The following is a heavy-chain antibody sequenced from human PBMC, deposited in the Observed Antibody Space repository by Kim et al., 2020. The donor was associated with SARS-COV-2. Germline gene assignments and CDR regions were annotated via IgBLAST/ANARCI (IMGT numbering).Heavy chain of an antibody. Sequence: GGSLRLSCAASGFTFSSYGMHWVRQAPGKGREWVAVISYDESNKYYADSVKCRFTISRDNSKNTRYLQMNSLRAEDTAVYYCAKSLAGPSPHKDVWGQGTTVTISS. CDR1: GFTFSSYG. V-gene: IGHV3-30*18. J-gene: IGHJ6*02. CDR3: AKSLAGPSPHKDV. CDR2: ISYDESNK. D-gene: IGHD3-16*02.